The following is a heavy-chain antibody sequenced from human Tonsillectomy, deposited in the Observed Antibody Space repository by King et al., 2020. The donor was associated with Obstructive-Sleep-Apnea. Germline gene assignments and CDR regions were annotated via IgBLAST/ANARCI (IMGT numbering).Heavy chain of an antibody. Sequence: VQLVESGGGLVQPGGSLRLSCAASGFTFSSYVMSLVRQAPGKGLEWVSAISGSGGSTYYAYSVKGRFTISRDNSKNTLYLQMNSLRAADTAVYYCAKSIPAAMIIYFQHWGQGTLVTVSS. CDR2: ISGSGGST. D-gene: IGHD2-2*01. CDR3: AKSIPAAMIIYFQH. V-gene: IGHV3-23*04. CDR1: GFTFSSYV. J-gene: IGHJ1*01.